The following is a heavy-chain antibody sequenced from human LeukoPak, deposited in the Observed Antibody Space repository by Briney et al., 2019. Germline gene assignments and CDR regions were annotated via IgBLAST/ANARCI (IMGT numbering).Heavy chain of an antibody. J-gene: IGHJ5*02. D-gene: IGHD6-19*01. Sequence: SETLSLTCTVSGGSISSHYWSWIRQAPGKGLEWIGYIYYSGSTNYNPSLKSRVTISVDTPKNQFSLKLSSVTAADTAMYYCARLIGDIAVSGTSWFDPWGQGTLVTVSS. CDR3: ARLIGDIAVSGTSWFDP. V-gene: IGHV4-59*11. CDR2: IYYSGST. CDR1: GGSISSHY.